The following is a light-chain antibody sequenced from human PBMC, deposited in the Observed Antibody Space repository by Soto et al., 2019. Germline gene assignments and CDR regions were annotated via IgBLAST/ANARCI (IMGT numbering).Light chain of an antibody. CDR2: GVS. CDR3: QHYGDSSWT. Sequence: ELVLPQSPVALSLSSGERGTLSCRASQSVSSTLLTWYQQKPGQAPRLLIYGVSSRATGIPDRFSGSGSGTDFTLTISRVEPEDFAVYFCQHYGDSSWTFGQGSSVEIK. CDR1: QSVSSTL. J-gene: IGKJ1*01. V-gene: IGKV3-20*01.